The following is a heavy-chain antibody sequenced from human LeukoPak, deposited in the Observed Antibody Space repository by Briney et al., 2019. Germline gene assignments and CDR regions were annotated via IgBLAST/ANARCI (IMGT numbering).Heavy chain of an antibody. CDR2: ISAYNGNT. CDR3: AFDSSSWKRGSY. CDR1: GYTFTSYG. D-gene: IGHD6-13*01. J-gene: IGHJ4*02. V-gene: IGHV1-18*01. Sequence: ASVKVSCKASGYTFTSYGISWVRQAPGQGLEWMGWISAYNGNTNYAQKLQGRVTMTTDTSTSTAYMELRNLRSDDTAVYYCAFDSSSWKRGSYWGQGTLVTVSS.